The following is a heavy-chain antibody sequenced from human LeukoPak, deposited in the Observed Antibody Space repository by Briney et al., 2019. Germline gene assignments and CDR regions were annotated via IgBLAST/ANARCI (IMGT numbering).Heavy chain of an antibody. V-gene: IGHV3-23*01. CDR3: AKRRGLELTYYYHMDV. CDR2: ISGSGGST. Sequence: PGGPLRLSCAASGFTFSSYAMSWVRQAPGKGLEWVSAISGSGGSTYYADSVKGRFTISRDNSKNTLYLQMNSLRADDTAVYYCAKRRGLELTYYYHMDVWGKGTTVTVSS. J-gene: IGHJ6*03. D-gene: IGHD1-7*01. CDR1: GFTFSSYA.